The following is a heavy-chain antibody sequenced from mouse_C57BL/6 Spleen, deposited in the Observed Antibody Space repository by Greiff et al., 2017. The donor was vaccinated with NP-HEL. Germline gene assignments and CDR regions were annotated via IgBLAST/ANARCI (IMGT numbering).Heavy chain of an antibody. D-gene: IGHD1-1*01. CDR3: AREGYYGSRYAMDY. Sequence: QVQLQQPGAELVRPGSSVKLSCKASGYTFTSYWMAWVKQRPGQGLEWIGNIYPSDSETHYNQKFKDKATLTVDKSSSTAYMQLSSLTSEDSAVYYCAREGYYGSRYAMDYWGQGTSVTVSS. V-gene: IGHV1-61*01. J-gene: IGHJ4*01. CDR2: IYPSDSET. CDR1: GYTFTSYW.